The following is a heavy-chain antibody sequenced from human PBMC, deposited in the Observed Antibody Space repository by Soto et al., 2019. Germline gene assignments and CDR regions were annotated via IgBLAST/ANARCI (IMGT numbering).Heavy chain of an antibody. CDR2: TYYRSKWYN. CDR1: GDSVSSNSAA. J-gene: IGHJ6*02. V-gene: IGHV6-1*01. D-gene: IGHD3-16*01. CDR3: ARARGRTKLGPWNYYYYGMDV. Sequence: SQTLSLTCAISGDSVSSNSAAWNWIRQSPSRGLEWLGRTYYRSKWYNDYAVSVKSRITINPDTSKNQFSLQLNSVTPEDTAVYYCARARGRTKLGPWNYYYYGMDVWGPGTTVTSP.